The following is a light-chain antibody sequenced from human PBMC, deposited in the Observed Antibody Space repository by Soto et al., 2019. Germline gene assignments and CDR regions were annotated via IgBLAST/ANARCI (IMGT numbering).Light chain of an antibody. CDR1: SSDVGGYKF. J-gene: IGLJ2*01. Sequence: QSALTQPASVSGSPGQSITISCTGTSSDVGGYKFVSWYQHHPGNAPKLIIYEVSNRPSGVSNRFSGSKSGNTASLTISGLQAEDEADYYCSSYTRSSSVVCGGGTKVTVL. V-gene: IGLV2-14*01. CDR2: EVS. CDR3: SSYTRSSSVV.